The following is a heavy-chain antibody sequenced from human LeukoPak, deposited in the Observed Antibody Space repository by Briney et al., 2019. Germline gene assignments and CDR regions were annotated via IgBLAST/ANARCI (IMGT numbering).Heavy chain of an antibody. V-gene: IGHV4-59*01. CDR3: ARDPPHYYGMDV. CDR1: GGSISSYY. CDR2: IYYSGST. J-gene: IGHJ6*02. Sequence: SETLSLTYTVSGGSISSYYWSWIRQPPGKGLEWIGYIYYSGSTNYNPSLKSRVTISVDTSKNQFSLKLSSVTAADTAVYYCARDPPHYYGMDVWGQGTTVTVSS.